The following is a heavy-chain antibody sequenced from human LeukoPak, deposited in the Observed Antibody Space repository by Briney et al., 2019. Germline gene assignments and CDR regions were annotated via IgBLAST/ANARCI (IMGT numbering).Heavy chain of an antibody. D-gene: IGHD1-1*01. CDR2: IIPIFGTA. V-gene: IGHV1-69*05. CDR3: ARRTGTTNYYYYMDV. Sequence: SVKVSCKASGGTFSSYAISWVRQAPGQGLEWMGGIIPIFGTANYAQKLQGRVTMTTDTSTSTAYTELRSLRSDDTAVYYCARRTGTTNYYYYMDVWGKGTTVTVSS. CDR1: GGTFSSYA. J-gene: IGHJ6*03.